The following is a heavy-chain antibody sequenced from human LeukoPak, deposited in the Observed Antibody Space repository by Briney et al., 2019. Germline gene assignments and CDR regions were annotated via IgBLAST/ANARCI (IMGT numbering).Heavy chain of an antibody. CDR1: GGTFSSYA. D-gene: IGHD5-24*01. CDR3: ARGDGYKYYFDY. V-gene: IGHV1-69*13. J-gene: IGHJ4*02. Sequence: ASVNVSCKASGGTFSSYAISWVRQAPGQGLEWMGGIIPIFGTANYAQKFQGRVTITADESTSTAYMELSSLRSEDTAVYYCARGDGYKYYFDYWGQGTLVTVSS. CDR2: IIPIFGTA.